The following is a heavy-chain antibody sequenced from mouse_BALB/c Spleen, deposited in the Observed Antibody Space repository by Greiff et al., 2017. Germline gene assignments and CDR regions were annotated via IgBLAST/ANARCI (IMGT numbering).Heavy chain of an antibody. CDR2: ISSGGSYT. Sequence: DVMLVESGGDLVKPGGSLKLSCAASGFTFSSYGMSWVRQTPDKRLEWVATISSGGSYTYYPDSVKGRFTISRDNAKNTLYLQMSSLKSEDTAMYYCASYYGNYDYAMDYWGQGTSVTVSS. J-gene: IGHJ4*01. CDR1: GFTFSSYG. V-gene: IGHV5-6*02. D-gene: IGHD2-1*01. CDR3: ASYYGNYDYAMDY.